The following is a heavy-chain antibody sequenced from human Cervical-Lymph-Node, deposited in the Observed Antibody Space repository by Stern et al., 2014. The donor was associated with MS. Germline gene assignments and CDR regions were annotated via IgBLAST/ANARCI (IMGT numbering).Heavy chain of an antibody. J-gene: IGHJ3*01. Sequence: VQLVESGAEVKKPGASVKVSCKASGYTFTSNGISWVRQAPGQGLEWMGWISVHSGNTNYAQSLQGRFTMTIDTSTRTAYMELRSLRSDDTAMYYCARDRDHRLDVWGQGTMVTVSS. CDR3: ARDRDHRLDV. CDR2: ISVHSGNT. CDR1: GYTFTSNG. D-gene: IGHD3-16*02. V-gene: IGHV1-18*01.